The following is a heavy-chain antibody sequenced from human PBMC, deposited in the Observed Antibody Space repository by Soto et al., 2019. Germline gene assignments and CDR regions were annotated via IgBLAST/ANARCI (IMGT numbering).Heavy chain of an antibody. D-gene: IGHD3-16*01. CDR3: AKDFGGLYNWFDP. CDR1: GYMFTSYD. CDR2: MNPSNGKT. J-gene: IGHJ5*02. V-gene: IGHV1-8*01. Sequence: ASVKVSCKASGYMFTSYDINWVRQAAGQGLEWLGRMNPSNGKTDYAQKFPGRLTMTRDTSISTVYMELSSLTSADTAVYYCAKDFGGLYNWFDPWGQGTLVTVSS.